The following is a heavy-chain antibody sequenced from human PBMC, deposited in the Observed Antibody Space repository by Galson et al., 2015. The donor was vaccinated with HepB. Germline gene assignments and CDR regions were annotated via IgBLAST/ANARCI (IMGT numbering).Heavy chain of an antibody. J-gene: IGHJ4*02. CDR2: IYSGGST. Sequence: SLRLSCAASGFTVSSNYMSWVRQAPGKGLEWVSVIYSGGSTYYADSVKGRFTISRDNSKNTLYLQMNSLRAEDTAVYYCASTEGRGYSSGGRDDYWGQGTLFTVSA. CDR3: ASTEGRGYSSGGRDDY. V-gene: IGHV3-66*02. CDR1: GFTVSSNY. D-gene: IGHD5-18*01.